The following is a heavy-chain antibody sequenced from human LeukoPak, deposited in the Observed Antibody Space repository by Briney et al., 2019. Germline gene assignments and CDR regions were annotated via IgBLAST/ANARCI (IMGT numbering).Heavy chain of an antibody. Sequence: GGSLRLSCAASGFTFKTYGMHWVRQAPGKGLEWVAFIRYYGSNDYYADSVRGRFTISRDNSKNTLFLQMNNLRAEDTALYYCAKDYPHDYGDSYFDSWGQGTLVTVSS. J-gene: IGHJ4*02. V-gene: IGHV3-30*02. CDR3: AKDYPHDYGDSYFDS. CDR1: GFTFKTYG. D-gene: IGHD4-17*01. CDR2: IRYYGSND.